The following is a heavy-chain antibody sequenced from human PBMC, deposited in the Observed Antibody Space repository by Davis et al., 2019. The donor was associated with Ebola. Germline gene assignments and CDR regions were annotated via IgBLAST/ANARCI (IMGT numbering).Heavy chain of an antibody. D-gene: IGHD3-22*01. Sequence: PSETLSLTCTVSGGSISSYYWSWIRQPPGKGLEWIGYIYYSGSTNYNPSLKSRVTISVDTSKNQFSLKLSSVTAADTAVYYCARGGLNRGYYDSSGFHYFDYWGQGTLVTVSS. CDR1: GGSISSYY. V-gene: IGHV4-59*01. CDR2: IYYSGST. J-gene: IGHJ4*02. CDR3: ARGGLNRGYYDSSGFHYFDY.